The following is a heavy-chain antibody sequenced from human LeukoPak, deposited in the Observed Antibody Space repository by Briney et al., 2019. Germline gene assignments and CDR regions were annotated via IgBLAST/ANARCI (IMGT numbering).Heavy chain of an antibody. CDR1: GCTFTSYY. J-gene: IGHJ4*02. CDR3: ARGGGIAVAGPVLLFDY. CDR2: INPSGGST. Sequence: GASVKVSCKASGCTFTSYYMHWVRQAPGQGLEWMGIINPSGGSTSYAQKFQGRVTMTRDTSTSTVYMELSSLRSEDTAVYYCARGGGIAVAGPVLLFDYWGQGTLVTVSS. V-gene: IGHV1-46*01. D-gene: IGHD6-19*01.